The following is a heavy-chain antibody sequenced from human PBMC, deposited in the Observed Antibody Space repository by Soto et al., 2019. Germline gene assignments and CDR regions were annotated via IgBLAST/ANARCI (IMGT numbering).Heavy chain of an antibody. CDR3: ARRTFGSSRSFDI. V-gene: IGHV3-23*01. J-gene: IGHJ3*02. Sequence: VQLLESGGDLVHPGASLRLSCAASGFAFSSHPMSWVRQAPVKGLEWVAGISDSGSLTYNADSVRGRFTISRDNSKNTLYLQMNSLRAEDTAVYYCARRTFGSSRSFDIWGQGTMVTVSS. CDR1: GFAFSSHP. D-gene: IGHD6-6*01. CDR2: ISDSGSLT.